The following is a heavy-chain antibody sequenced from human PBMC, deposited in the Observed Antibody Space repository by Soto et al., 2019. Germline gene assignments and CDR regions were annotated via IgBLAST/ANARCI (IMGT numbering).Heavy chain of an antibody. V-gene: IGHV3-23*01. D-gene: IGHD1-26*01. Sequence: PGGSLRLSCAASGFTFSSYAMSWVRQAPGKGLEWVAAICGSGSSTYYADSVKGRFTISRDNSKNTLYLQMNSLRAEDTAVYYCARDRIVGATYFDYWGQGTLVTVSS. CDR1: GFTFSSYA. CDR3: ARDRIVGATYFDY. CDR2: ICGSGSST. J-gene: IGHJ4*02.